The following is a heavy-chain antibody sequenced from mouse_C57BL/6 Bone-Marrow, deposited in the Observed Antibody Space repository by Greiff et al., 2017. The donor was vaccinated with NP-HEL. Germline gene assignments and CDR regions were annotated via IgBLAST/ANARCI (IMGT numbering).Heavy chain of an antibody. CDR2: INPNNGGT. CDR1: GYTFTDYY. D-gene: IGHD1-1*01. Sequence: VQLQQSGPELVKPGASVKISCKASGYTFTDYYMNWVKQSHGKSLEWIGDINPNNGGTSYNQKFKGKATLTVDKSSSTAYMELRSLTSEDSAVYYCARDYGLDVWGTGTTVTVSS. J-gene: IGHJ1*03. V-gene: IGHV1-26*01. CDR3: ARDYGLDV.